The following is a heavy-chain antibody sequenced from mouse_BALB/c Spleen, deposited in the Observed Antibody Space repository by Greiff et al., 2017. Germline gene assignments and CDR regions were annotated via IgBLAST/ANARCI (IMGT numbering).Heavy chain of an antibody. Sequence: DVKLVESGGGLVQPGGSLKLSCAASGFTFSSYGMSWVRQTPDKRLELVATINSNGGSTYYPDSVKGRFTISRDNAKNTLYLQMSSLKSEDTAMYYCARERRYDAMDYWGQGTSVTVSS. CDR2: INSNGGST. D-gene: IGHD2-14*01. CDR3: ARERRYDAMDY. V-gene: IGHV5-6-3*01. CDR1: GFTFSSYG. J-gene: IGHJ4*01.